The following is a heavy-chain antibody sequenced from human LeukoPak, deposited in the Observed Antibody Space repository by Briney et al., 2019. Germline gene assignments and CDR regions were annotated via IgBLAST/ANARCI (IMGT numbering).Heavy chain of an antibody. D-gene: IGHD2-21*02. CDR2: IYYSGNT. J-gene: IGHJ4*02. CDR3: ARPRQGDYYFDY. V-gene: IGHV4-39*01. CDR1: GGSISSSSYD. Sequence: KPSETLSLTCTVSGGSISSSSYDWGWIRQPPGKGLEWIGSIYYSGNTYDNPSRKSRFTISVDTTKNRFSLKLSSVTAADTAVYYCARPRQGDYYFDYWGQGTLVTVSS.